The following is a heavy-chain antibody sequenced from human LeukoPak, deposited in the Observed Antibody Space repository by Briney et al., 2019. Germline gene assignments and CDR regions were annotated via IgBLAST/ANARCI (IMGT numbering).Heavy chain of an antibody. CDR1: GFTFSSYS. CDR3: ARETYCSSTSCYVGMPNNYFDS. V-gene: IGHV3-21*01. Sequence: GGSLRLSCAASGFTFSSYSMNWVRQAPGKGLEWVSSISSSSSYIYYADSVKGRFTISRDNTKNSLYLQMNSLRAEDTAVYYCARETYCSSTSCYVGMPNNYFDSWGQGTLVTVSS. CDR2: ISSSSSYI. J-gene: IGHJ4*02. D-gene: IGHD2-2*01.